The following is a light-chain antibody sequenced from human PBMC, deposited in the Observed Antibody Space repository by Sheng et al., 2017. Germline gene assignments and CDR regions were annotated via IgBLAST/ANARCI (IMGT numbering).Light chain of an antibody. CDR1: QSLNNA. CDR3: QQYVRFYS. CDR2: DAS. Sequence: IQMTQSPSTLSASVGDRVIITCRASQSLNNALAWYQVKPGKAPKFLIYDASTLQRGVPSRFRGSGSGTEFTLTISSLQPDDFATYYCQQYVRFYSFGQGTKLE. V-gene: IGKV1-5*01. J-gene: IGKJ2*03.